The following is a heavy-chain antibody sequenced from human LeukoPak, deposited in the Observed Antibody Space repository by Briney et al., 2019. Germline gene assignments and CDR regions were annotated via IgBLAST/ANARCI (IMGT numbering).Heavy chain of an antibody. J-gene: IGHJ3*02. CDR2: IYHSGST. CDR1: GGSISSGGYY. CDR3: AREPGDTFDI. D-gene: IGHD1-14*01. Sequence: PSQTLSLTCTVSGGSISSGGYYWSWIRQPPGKGLEWIGYIYHSGSTYYNPSLKSRVTISVDRSKNQFSLRLSSVTAADTAVYYCAREPGDTFDIWGQGTMVTVSS. V-gene: IGHV4-30-2*01.